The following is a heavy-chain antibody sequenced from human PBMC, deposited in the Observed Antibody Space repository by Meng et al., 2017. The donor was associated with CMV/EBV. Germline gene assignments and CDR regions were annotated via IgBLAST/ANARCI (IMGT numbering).Heavy chain of an antibody. V-gene: IGHV3-74*01. CDR3: VRDTGYSFDY. CDR2: SNNDGNTA. D-gene: IGHD5-12*01. Sequence: LACVASTVRLDKYSKHWIRPAPGEGLLWVSRSNNDGNTATCADSMKGEFTISRNNAKNTLNLQMNSLRVEDTAVYYCVRDTGYSFDYWGQGSLVTVSS. CDR1: TVRLDKYS. J-gene: IGHJ4*02.